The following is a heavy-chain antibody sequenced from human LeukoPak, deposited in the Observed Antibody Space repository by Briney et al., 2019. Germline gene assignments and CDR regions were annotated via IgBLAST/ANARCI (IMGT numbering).Heavy chain of an antibody. D-gene: IGHD3-16*02. J-gene: IGHJ4*02. Sequence: PGGSLRLSCAASGFTLSSYWMHWVRQAPGKGLVWVSRINSDGSSTNYADSVKGRFTISRDNAKNTLYLQMNSLRAEDTAVYYCAREASADYVWGSYRSFDFWGQGTLVTVSS. CDR3: AREASADYVWGSYRSFDF. CDR2: INSDGSST. CDR1: GFTLSSYW. V-gene: IGHV3-74*01.